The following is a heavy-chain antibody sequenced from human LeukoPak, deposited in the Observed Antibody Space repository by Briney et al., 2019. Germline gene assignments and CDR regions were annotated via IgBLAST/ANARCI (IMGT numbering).Heavy chain of an antibody. Sequence: SETLSLTCSVSGGSISSGGYYWSWIRQHPGKGLEWIAYMYYSGSTYYHPSLKSRATISVDPSKNQFSLKLSSVTAADTAVYYCATWVGGSAIFDYWGQGTLVTVSS. D-gene: IGHD2-15*01. V-gene: IGHV4-31*03. CDR1: GGSISSGGYY. CDR3: ATWVGGSAIFDY. J-gene: IGHJ4*02. CDR2: MYYSGST.